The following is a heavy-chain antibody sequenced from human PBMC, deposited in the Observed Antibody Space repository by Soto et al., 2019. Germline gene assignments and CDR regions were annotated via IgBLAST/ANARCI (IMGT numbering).Heavy chain of an antibody. CDR2: ISNRGST. J-gene: IGHJ4*02. D-gene: IGHD1-1*01. Sequence: QVQLQESGPGLVKPSETLFLICTVSAGSIASGDYWWSWIRQSPGKGLEWIGHISNRGSTHYTPSLMGRVAISVDTSKNQFSVNMNSVTASDTAIYYCARTVTGSHFDSWGQGTLVTVSS. V-gene: IGHV4-30-4*01. CDR3: ARTVTGSHFDS. CDR1: AGSIASGDYW.